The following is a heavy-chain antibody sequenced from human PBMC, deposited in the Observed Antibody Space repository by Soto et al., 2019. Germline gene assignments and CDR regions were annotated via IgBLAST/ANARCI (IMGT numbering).Heavy chain of an antibody. CDR2: IYWDDDK. V-gene: IGHV2-5*02. J-gene: IGHJ4*02. CDR1: GFSLSTSGVG. Sequence: QITLKESGPTLVKPTQTLTLTCNFSGFSLSTSGVGVGWIRQPPGKALEWLALIYWDDDKRYSPSMKSRLTITKDTSKNQVVLTMTNMDPVDTATYYCVHIRYGSGLFDYWGQGTLVTVSS. CDR3: VHIRYGSGLFDY. D-gene: IGHD3-10*01.